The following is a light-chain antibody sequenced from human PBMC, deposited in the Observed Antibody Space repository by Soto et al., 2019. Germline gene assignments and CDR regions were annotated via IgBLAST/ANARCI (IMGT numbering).Light chain of an antibody. Sequence: QSALTQPASVSGSPGQSITISCTGTSSDVGRYDYVSWYQLHPGKAPKLMVFEVSNRPSGVSYRFSGSKSGNTASLTISGLQAEDEADYYCCSYAGSSLVFGTGTKLTVL. CDR3: CSYAGSSLV. J-gene: IGLJ1*01. CDR1: SSDVGRYDY. CDR2: EVS. V-gene: IGLV2-14*01.